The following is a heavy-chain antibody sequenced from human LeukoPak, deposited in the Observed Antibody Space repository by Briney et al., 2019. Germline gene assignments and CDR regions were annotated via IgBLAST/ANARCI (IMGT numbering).Heavy chain of an antibody. J-gene: IGHJ4*02. CDR3: ARGGFYFDY. D-gene: IGHD3-16*01. V-gene: IGHV4-59*01. Sequence: SETLSLTCTVSGGSISSYYWSWIRQPPGKGLEWIGYIYYSGSTNYNPSVKSRVTMSGDTSKNQFSLKLSSVTAADTAVYYCARGGFYFDYWGQGTLFTVPS. CDR2: IYYSGST. CDR1: GGSISSYY.